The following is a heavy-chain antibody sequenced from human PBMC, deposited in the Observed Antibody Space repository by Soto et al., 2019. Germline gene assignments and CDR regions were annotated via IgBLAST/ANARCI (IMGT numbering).Heavy chain of an antibody. CDR3: ARDQRRPQPAAISSVGYMDV. V-gene: IGHV4-59*01. D-gene: IGHD2-2*01. Sequence: WIGYIYYSGSTNYNPSLKSRVTISVDTSKNQFSLKLSSVTAADTAVYYCARDQRRPQPAAISSVGYMDVWGKGTTVTVSS. CDR2: IYYSGST. J-gene: IGHJ6*03.